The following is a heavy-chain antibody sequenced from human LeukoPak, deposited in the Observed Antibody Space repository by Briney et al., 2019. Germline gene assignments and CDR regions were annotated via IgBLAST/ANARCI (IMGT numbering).Heavy chain of an antibody. J-gene: IGHJ4*02. CDR3: ASVAAAGHSGYYFDY. V-gene: IGHV1-3*01. CDR1: GYTFTSYA. D-gene: IGHD6-13*01. CDR2: INAGNGNT. Sequence: ASVKVSCKASGYTFTSYAMHWVRQAPGQRLEWMGWINAGNGNTKYSQKFQGRVTITRDTSASTAYMELSSLRYEDTAVYYCASVAAAGHSGYYFDYWGQGTLVTVSS.